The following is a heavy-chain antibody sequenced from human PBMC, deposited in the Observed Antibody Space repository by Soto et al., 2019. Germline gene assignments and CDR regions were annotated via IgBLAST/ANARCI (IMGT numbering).Heavy chain of an antibody. Sequence: EVQLVESGGGLVHPGGSLRLSCAASGFTFSDYSMNWVRQAPGKGLEWVSYITSDGGVTYYADSVKGRFSVSRDNDKKSLFLKMKSLRDEDTAVYYCARLPKGSTVTSWGQGTLVTVSS. J-gene: IGHJ4*02. D-gene: IGHD4-17*01. CDR1: GFTFSDYS. CDR2: ITSDGGVT. V-gene: IGHV3-48*02. CDR3: ARLPKGSTVTS.